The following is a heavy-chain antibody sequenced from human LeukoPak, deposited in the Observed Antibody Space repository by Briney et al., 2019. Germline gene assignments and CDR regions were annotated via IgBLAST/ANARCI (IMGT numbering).Heavy chain of an antibody. CDR3: ARFPEDIVVVVAATRDSHNWFDP. Sequence: SETLSLTCAVYGGSFSGYYWSWIRQPPGKGLEWIGEINHSGSTNYNPSLKSRVTISVDTSKNQFSLKLSSVTAADTAVYYCARFPEDIVVVVAATRDSHNWFDPWGQGTLVTVSS. J-gene: IGHJ5*02. D-gene: IGHD2-15*01. V-gene: IGHV4-34*01. CDR2: INHSGST. CDR1: GGSFSGYY.